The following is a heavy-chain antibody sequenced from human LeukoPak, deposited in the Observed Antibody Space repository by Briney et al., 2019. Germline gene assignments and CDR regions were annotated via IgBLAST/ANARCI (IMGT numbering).Heavy chain of an antibody. CDR1: GFTFSSYR. CDR3: ARDKTYYYDSSGYYPFDY. CDR2: ISSSSSYI. J-gene: IGHJ4*02. V-gene: IGHV3-21*01. D-gene: IGHD3-22*01. Sequence: GGSLRLSCAASGFTFSSYRMTWVRQAPGKGLEWVSSISSSSSYIYYADSVKGRFTISRDNAKNSLYLQMNSLRAEDTAVYYCARDKTYYYDSSGYYPFDYWGQGTLVTVSS.